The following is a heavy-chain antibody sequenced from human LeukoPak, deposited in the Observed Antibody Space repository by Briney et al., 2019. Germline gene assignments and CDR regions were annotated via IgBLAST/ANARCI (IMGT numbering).Heavy chain of an antibody. CDR1: GFTFSTYN. J-gene: IGHJ3*02. V-gene: IGHV3-21*06. CDR3: ARDKGVAIRAYDI. D-gene: IGHD3-22*01. CDR2: IDASGNYI. Sequence: GGSLRLSCVASGFTFSTYNMNWVRQAPGKGLEWVSFIDASGNYIQYADSMKGRFTISRDNAQNSPFLQLNSLRVEDTAVYYCARDKGVAIRAYDIWGQGTMVTVSS.